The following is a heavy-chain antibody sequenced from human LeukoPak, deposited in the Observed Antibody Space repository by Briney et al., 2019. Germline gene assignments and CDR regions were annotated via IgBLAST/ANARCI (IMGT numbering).Heavy chain of an antibody. CDR2: ISDSGGTT. V-gene: IGHV3-23*01. D-gene: IGHD3-22*01. CDR3: AKRGVVIRVILVGFHKEAYYFDS. Sequence: GGSLRLSCAVSGITLSNYGMSWVRQAPGKGLEWVAGISDSGGTTSYADSVKGRFTISRDNPKNTLYLQMNSLRAEDTAVYFCAKRGVVIRVILVGFHKEAYYFDSWGQGALVTVSS. CDR1: GITLSNYG. J-gene: IGHJ4*02.